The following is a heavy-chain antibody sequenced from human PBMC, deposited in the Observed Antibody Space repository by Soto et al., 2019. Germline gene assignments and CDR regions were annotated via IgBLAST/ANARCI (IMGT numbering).Heavy chain of an antibody. V-gene: IGHV4-61*01. J-gene: IGHJ6*02. D-gene: IGHD6-13*01. CDR1: GGSVSGGSYY. Sequence: SATLSLTCPFFGGSVSGGSYYLSWIRQPPGKGLEWIGYIYYSGSTNYNPSLKSRVTISVDTSKNQFSLKLSSVTAADTAVYYCARDRFGYSSPPPYYYGTDGWGQGNTVTLS. CDR2: IYYSGST. CDR3: ARDRFGYSSPPPYYYGTDG.